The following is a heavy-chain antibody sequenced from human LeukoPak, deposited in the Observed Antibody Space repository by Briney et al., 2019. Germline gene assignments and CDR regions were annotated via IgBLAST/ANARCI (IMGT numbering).Heavy chain of an antibody. Sequence: ASVRVSCKASGYTFTSYGISWVRQAPGQGLEWMGWISAYNGNTNYAQKLQGRVTMTTDTSTSTAYMELRSLRSDDTAVYYCARDEYYDSSGYYGVYFDYWGQGTLVTVSS. V-gene: IGHV1-18*01. CDR3: ARDEYYDSSGYYGVYFDY. CDR1: GYTFTSYG. D-gene: IGHD3-22*01. CDR2: ISAYNGNT. J-gene: IGHJ4*02.